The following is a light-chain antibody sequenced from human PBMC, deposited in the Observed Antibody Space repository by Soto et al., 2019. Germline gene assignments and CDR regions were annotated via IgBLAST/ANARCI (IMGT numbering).Light chain of an antibody. J-gene: IGKJ1*01. CDR2: SAS. V-gene: IGKV3-20*01. Sequence: EIVLTQSPGTLSLSPGERATFSCRTSQSVSSSYIAWYQQKRGQAPRRLIYSASRRATGIPDRFSGSGSGTDFTLTISRLEPEDFAVYYCQQYGSSPVTFGQGTKVDIK. CDR1: QSVSSSY. CDR3: QQYGSSPVT.